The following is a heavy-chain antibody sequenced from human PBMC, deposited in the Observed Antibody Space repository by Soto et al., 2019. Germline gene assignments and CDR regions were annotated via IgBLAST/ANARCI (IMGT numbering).Heavy chain of an antibody. CDR3: ARDYDIVVVVAATVGFDP. J-gene: IGHJ5*02. CDR2: ISAYNGNT. CDR1: GYTFTSYG. Sequence: GASVKVSCKASGYTFTSYGISWVRQAPGQVLEWMGWISAYNGNTNYAQKLQGRVTMTTDTSTSTAYMELRSLRSDDTAVYYCARDYDIVVVVAATVGFDPWGQGTLVTVSS. V-gene: IGHV1-18*01. D-gene: IGHD2-15*01.